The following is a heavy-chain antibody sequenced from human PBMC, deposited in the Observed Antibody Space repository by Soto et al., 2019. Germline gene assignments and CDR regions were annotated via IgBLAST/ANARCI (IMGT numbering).Heavy chain of an antibody. V-gene: IGHV4-31*03. CDR3: ARATYYYDSSGYSDRVLDY. D-gene: IGHD3-22*01. J-gene: IGHJ4*02. CDR2: IYYSGNT. Sequence: QVQLQESGPGLVKPSQTLSLTCTVSGGSISSGGYYWSWIRQHPGKGLEWIGYIYYSGNTYYNPSLKGRVTISEDTSKNQFSLKLSSVTAADTAVYYCARATYYYDSSGYSDRVLDYWGQGTLFTVSS. CDR1: GGSISSGGYY.